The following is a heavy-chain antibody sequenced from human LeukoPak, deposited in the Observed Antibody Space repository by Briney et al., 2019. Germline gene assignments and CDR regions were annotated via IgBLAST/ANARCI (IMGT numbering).Heavy chain of an antibody. CDR3: VRSDARTGLDY. D-gene: IGHD1-1*01. CDR2: IYYSGST. Sequence: SQTLSLTCTVSGGSISSGGYYWSWIRQHPGKGLEWIGYIYYSGSTYYNPSLKSRVTISVDTSKNQFSLKLSSVTAADTAVYYCVRSDARTGLDYWGQGTLVTVSS. CDR1: GGSISSGGYY. J-gene: IGHJ4*02. V-gene: IGHV4-31*03.